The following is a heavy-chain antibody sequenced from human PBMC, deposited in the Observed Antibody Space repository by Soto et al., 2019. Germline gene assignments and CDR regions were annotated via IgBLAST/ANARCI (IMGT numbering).Heavy chain of an antibody. V-gene: IGHV1-3*01. CDR2: INGGNGNT. J-gene: IGHJ6*02. D-gene: IGHD1-26*01. Sequence: ASVKVSCKASGDTFTSYAMQWVRQAPGQGLEWMGWINGGNGNTKYSQKFQDRVTITRDTSASTASMELSSLRSEDTAVYYCASGVGAHYYYYGMDVWGQGATVTVSS. CDR3: ASGVGAHYYYYGMDV. CDR1: GDTFTSYA.